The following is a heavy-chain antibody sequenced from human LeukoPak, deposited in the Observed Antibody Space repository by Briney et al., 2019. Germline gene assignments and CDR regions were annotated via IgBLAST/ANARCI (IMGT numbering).Heavy chain of an antibody. CDR3: ARGSGSYGFFDV. D-gene: IGHD5-18*01. CDR2: VYYSGST. CDR1: GGDISTYH. Sequence: SETLSPTCSVSGGDISTYHWSWIRQSPGEAFEYIGNVYYSGSTNYNPSLRSRVTISVDVSKNQFSLNVRSVTAADTAVYYCARGSGSYGFFDVWGQGTLVTVSA. V-gene: IGHV4-59*13. J-gene: IGHJ4*02.